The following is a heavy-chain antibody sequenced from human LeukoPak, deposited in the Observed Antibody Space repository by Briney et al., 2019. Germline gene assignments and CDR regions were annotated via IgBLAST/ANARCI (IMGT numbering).Heavy chain of an antibody. CDR3: AREKYSYGSNDFDY. CDR1: GFTFRNYV. CDR2: TSSDLH. V-gene: IGHV3-30*03. D-gene: IGHD5-18*01. J-gene: IGHJ4*02. Sequence: PGGSLRLSCAASGFTFRNYVIHWVRQAPGKGLEWVAVTSSDLHADSVKGRFTISRDNSRSTLYLQMNSLRAEDTAVYYCAREKYSYGSNDFDYWGQGTLVTVSS.